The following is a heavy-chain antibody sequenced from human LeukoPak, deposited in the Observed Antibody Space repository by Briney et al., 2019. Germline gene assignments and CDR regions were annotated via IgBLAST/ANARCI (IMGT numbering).Heavy chain of an antibody. J-gene: IGHJ4*02. Sequence: SETLSLTCTVSGGSISSGGYYWGWIRQPPGKGLEWIGSIYHSGSTYYNPSLKSRVTISVDTSKNQFSLKLSSVTAADTAVYYCARDKRFRAVAGVDYWGQGTLVTVSS. CDR1: GGSISSGGYY. D-gene: IGHD6-19*01. CDR3: ARDKRFRAVAGVDY. CDR2: IYHSGST. V-gene: IGHV4-39*07.